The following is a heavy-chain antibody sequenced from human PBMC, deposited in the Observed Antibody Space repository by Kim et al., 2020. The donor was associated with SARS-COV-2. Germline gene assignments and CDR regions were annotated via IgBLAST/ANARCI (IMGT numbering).Heavy chain of an antibody. Sequence: KGRLTISRDDSKSIAYLQMNSLTTEDTAVYYCTREGYYYDSSGYYSAFDYWGQGTLVTVSS. J-gene: IGHJ4*02. V-gene: IGHV3-49*02. CDR3: TREGYYYDSSGYYSAFDY. D-gene: IGHD3-22*01.